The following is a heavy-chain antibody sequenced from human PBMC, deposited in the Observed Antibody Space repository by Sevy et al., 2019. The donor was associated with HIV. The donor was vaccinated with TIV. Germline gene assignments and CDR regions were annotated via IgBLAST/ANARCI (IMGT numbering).Heavy chain of an antibody. J-gene: IGHJ4*02. CDR2: VFWDDDT. CDR1: GFSFSARDSGVG. Sequence: SGPTLVNPTETLTLTCSFSGFSFSARDSGVGVGWIRQLPGKPLEWLALVFWDDDTRYNPSLSSRLTMTKDISKDQVVLAMASLDLEDTGTYYCAHRRSRGITITEFDYWGQGTLVTVSS. CDR3: AHRRSRGITITEFDY. V-gene: IGHV2-5*02. D-gene: IGHD3-9*01.